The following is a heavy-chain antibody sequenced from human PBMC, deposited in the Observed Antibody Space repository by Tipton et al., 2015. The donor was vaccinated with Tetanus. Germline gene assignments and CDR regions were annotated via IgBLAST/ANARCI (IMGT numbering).Heavy chain of an antibody. J-gene: IGHJ5*02. CDR2: INHSGST. D-gene: IGHD2-15*01. CDR1: GGSISSSSYY. Sequence: GLVKPSETLSLTCTVSGGSISSSSYYWGWIRQPPGKGLEWIGEINHSGSTNYNPSLKSRDTISVDTSKNQFPLKLSSVTAADTAVYYCARHECYYCSGGICYLPWGQGSLVTVSS. CDR3: ARHECYYCSGGICYLP. V-gene: IGHV4-39*06.